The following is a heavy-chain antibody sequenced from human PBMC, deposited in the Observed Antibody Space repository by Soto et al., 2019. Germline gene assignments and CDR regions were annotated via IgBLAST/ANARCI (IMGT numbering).Heavy chain of an antibody. CDR2: ISGTNHYT. Sequence: PGGSLRLSCAASGFAFSDYYMSWIRQAPGKGLEWISYISGTNHYTAYADSVQGRFTISRDNTNNSLYLQMNSLRAEDTAVYYCARALNPCGGDCSVFLYYGLEVWGQGTTVTVSS. CDR1: GFAFSDYY. CDR3: ARALNPCGGDCSVFLYYGLEV. D-gene: IGHD2-21*02. V-gene: IGHV3-11*06. J-gene: IGHJ6*02.